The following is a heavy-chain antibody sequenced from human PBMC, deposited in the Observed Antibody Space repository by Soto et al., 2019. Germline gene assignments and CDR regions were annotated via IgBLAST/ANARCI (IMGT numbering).Heavy chain of an antibody. V-gene: IGHV6-1*01. Sequence: KQSQTLSLTCAISGDSVSSNSAAWNWIRQSPSRGLEWLGRTYYRSKWYNDYAVSVKSRITINPDTSKNQFSLQLNSVTPEDTAVYYCAREVSSGSVPHYGMDVWGQGTTVTVSS. CDR1: GDSVSSNSAA. CDR2: TYYRSKWYN. J-gene: IGHJ6*02. D-gene: IGHD3-22*01. CDR3: AREVSSGSVPHYGMDV.